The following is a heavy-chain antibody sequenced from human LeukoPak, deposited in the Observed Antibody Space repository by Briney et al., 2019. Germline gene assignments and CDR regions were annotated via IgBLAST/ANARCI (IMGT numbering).Heavy chain of an antibody. CDR3: AREVYSSSWYWFDP. D-gene: IGHD6-13*01. J-gene: IGHJ5*02. Sequence: GSSVKVSCKASGGTFSSYTISWVRQAPGQGLEWMGRIIPIFGTANYAQKFQGRVTITTDESTSTAYMELSSLRSEDTAVYYCAREVYSSSWYWFDPWGQGTLVTVSS. CDR2: IIPIFGTA. V-gene: IGHV1-69*05. CDR1: GGTFSSYT.